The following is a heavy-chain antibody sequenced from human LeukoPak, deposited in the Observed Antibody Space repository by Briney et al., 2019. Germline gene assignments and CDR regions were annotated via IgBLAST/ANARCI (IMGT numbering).Heavy chain of an antibody. CDR2: ISYDGSNK. J-gene: IGHJ4*02. D-gene: IGHD1-26*01. CDR1: GFTFSSYA. Sequence: GGSLRLSCAASGFTFSSYAMHWVRQAPGKGLEWVAVISYDGSNKYYADSVKGRFTISRDNSKNTLYLQMNSLRAEDTAVYYCAKGLDSGTYSRYYFDYWGQGTLVTVSS. CDR3: AKGLDSGTYSRYYFDY. V-gene: IGHV3-30-3*01.